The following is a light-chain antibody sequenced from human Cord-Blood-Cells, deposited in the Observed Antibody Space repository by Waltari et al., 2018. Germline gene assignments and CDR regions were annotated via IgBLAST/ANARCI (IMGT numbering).Light chain of an antibody. J-gene: IGLJ3*02. CDR3: CSYAGSLWV. V-gene: IGLV2-23*01. Sequence: QSALPQPASVSGSPGQSITISCTGNRSDVGSYNLVSWYQQHPGKAPNLMIYDGSKRPSGVSNRFSGSKSGNTASLTISGLQAEDEADYYCCSYAGSLWVFGGGTKLTVL. CDR2: DGS. CDR1: RSDVGSYNL.